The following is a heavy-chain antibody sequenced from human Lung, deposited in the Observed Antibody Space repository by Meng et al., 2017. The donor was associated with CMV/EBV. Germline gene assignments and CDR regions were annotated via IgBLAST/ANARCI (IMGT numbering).Heavy chain of an antibody. D-gene: IGHD3-9*01. CDR2: ISAHDGNI. Sequence: ASXXVSCKASGYSFTTYGISWVRQAPGQGLEWMGWISAHDGNINYAQKFQGRVTMTTDTSTSTAYMEQRSRRFGDTAVYYCARDRYFRYVECWGQGNLVTVSS. CDR3: ARDRYFRYVEC. V-gene: IGHV1-18*01. CDR1: GYSFTTYG. J-gene: IGHJ4*02.